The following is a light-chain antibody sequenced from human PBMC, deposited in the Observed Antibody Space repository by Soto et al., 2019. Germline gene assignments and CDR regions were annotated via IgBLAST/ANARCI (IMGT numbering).Light chain of an antibody. CDR1: SSNIGSNH. Sequence: QLVLTQPPSTSGTPGQRVTISCSGSSSNIGSNHVYWYQQFPGMAPKLLMYRSDQRPTVVPDRFSGSKSGTSASLAISGLRSDDEADYYCSARDDSLSGVVFGGGTKLTV. V-gene: IGLV1-47*01. J-gene: IGLJ2*01. CDR2: RSD. CDR3: SARDDSLSGVV.